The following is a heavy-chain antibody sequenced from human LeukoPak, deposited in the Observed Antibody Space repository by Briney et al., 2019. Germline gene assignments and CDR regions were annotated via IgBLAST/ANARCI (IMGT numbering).Heavy chain of an antibody. D-gene: IGHD3-16*01. CDR2: INHSGST. V-gene: IGHV4-34*01. CDR3: ARGYVGDY. CDR1: GGSFSGYY. J-gene: IGHJ4*02. Sequence: PSETLSLTCAVYGGSFSGYYWSWIRQPSGKGLEWIGEINHSGSTNYNPSLKSRVTISVDTSKNQFSLKLSSVTAADTAVYYCARGYVGDYWGQGTLVTVSS.